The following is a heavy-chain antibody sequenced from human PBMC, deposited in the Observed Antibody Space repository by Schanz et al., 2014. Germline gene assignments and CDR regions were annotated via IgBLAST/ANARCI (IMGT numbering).Heavy chain of an antibody. Sequence: QVQLQESGPGLVKPSETLSLTCAVYGGSFSSNYWSWIRQPPGKGLEWIGEINQSGTTNYNPSLKSRVTISVDTSKSQFSLKLSSVTAADTAVYYCARDAADFYDILTEEDYWGQGTLVTVSS. J-gene: IGHJ4*02. CDR1: GGSFSSNY. CDR3: ARDAADFYDILTEEDY. CDR2: INQSGTT. V-gene: IGHV4-34*10. D-gene: IGHD3-9*01.